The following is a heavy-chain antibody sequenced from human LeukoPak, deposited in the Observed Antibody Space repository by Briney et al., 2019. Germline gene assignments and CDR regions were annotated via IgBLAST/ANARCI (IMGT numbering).Heavy chain of an antibody. D-gene: IGHD6-6*01. CDR2: IYYSGST. CDR3: ARFGTSSSRFFDQ. J-gene: IGHJ4*02. CDR1: GGSISSGGYY. Sequence: SQTLSLTCTVSGGSISSGGYYWSWIRQHPGKGLEWIGYIYYSGSTYYNPSLKSRVTISVDTSKNQFSLKLSSVTAADTAVYYCARFGTSSSRFFDQWGQGTLVTVSS. V-gene: IGHV4-31*03.